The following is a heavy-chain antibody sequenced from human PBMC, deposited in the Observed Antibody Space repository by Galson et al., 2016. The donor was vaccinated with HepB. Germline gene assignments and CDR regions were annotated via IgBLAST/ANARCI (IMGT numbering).Heavy chain of an antibody. V-gene: IGHV3-74*01. CDR3: ARRAGPGWGAFDM. D-gene: IGHD1-14*01. Sequence: SLRLSCAASGFTYSSYLMHWVRQAPGKGLVWVSRIHIGGLNTTYADSGKGRFTISPDHAKNTLYLQMNSLRAEDTAVYYCARRAGPGWGAFDMWGQGTMVTVSP. CDR2: IHIGGLNT. CDR1: GFTYSSYL. J-gene: IGHJ3*02.